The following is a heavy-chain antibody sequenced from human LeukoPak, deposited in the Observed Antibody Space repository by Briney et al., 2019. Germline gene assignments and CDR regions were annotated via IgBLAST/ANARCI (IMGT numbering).Heavy chain of an antibody. J-gene: IGHJ6*02. D-gene: IGHD5-18*01. Sequence: PSETLSLTCAVSGGSISSGGYSWSWIRQPPGKGLEWIGYIYHSGSTYYNPSLKSRVTISVDRSKNQFSLKLSSATAADTAVYYCAGLWTNYYNYGMDVWGQGTTVTVSS. CDR3: AGLWTNYYNYGMDV. CDR1: GGSISSGGYS. V-gene: IGHV4-30-2*01. CDR2: IYHSGST.